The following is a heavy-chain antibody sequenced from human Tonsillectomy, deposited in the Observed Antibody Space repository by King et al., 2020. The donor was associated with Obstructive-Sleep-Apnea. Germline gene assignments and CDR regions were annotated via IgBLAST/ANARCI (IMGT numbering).Heavy chain of an antibody. CDR1: GASISSSGYY. CDR2: IYFSGST. D-gene: IGHD3-10*01. J-gene: IGHJ4*02. CDR3: ARESGGSGSYDY. V-gene: IGHV4-39*07. Sequence: QLQESGPGLVKPSETLSLTCTVSGASISSSGYYWGWIRQPPGQGLEWIGTIYFSGSTYYNPSLKSRVTISVDMSKNQFSLKMSSVPAADTAVYYCARESGGSGSYDYWGQGTLVTVSS.